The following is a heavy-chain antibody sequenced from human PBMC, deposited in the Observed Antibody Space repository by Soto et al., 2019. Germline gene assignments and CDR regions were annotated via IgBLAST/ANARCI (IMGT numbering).Heavy chain of an antibody. V-gene: IGHV4-31*03. CDR1: GGSINSGGYY. CDR3: ARGYRQSGYSSSWVFDY. J-gene: IGHJ4*02. D-gene: IGHD6-13*01. Sequence: QVQLRESGPGLVKPSQTLSLTCTVSGGSINSGGYYWNWIRPHPGKGLEWIGYMYYSGSTYYNPFLRSRVSISADSTEKHFSLKLSSVTAADTAVYVCARGYRQSGYSSSWVFDYLGQGTLVNVSS. CDR2: MYYSGST.